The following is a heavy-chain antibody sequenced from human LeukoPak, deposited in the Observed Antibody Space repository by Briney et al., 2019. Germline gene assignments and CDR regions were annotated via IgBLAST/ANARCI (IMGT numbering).Heavy chain of an antibody. J-gene: IGHJ4*02. CDR1: GVSISSSEW. V-gene: IGHV4-4*02. CDR2: IHRDGRT. CDR3: GKTDIYFNPIDY. D-gene: IGHD3-9*01. Sequence: SGTLSLTCAVSGVSISSSEWWIWVRQPPGQGLEWIGEIHRDGRTRYNPSLQTRVTMSIDYSKNQISLEVTSVTAADTAIYYCGKTDIYFNPIDYWGPGSLVTVSS.